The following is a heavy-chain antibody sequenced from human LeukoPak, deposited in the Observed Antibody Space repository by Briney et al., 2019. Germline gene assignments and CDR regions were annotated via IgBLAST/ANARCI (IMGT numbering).Heavy chain of an antibody. J-gene: IGHJ4*02. CDR1: GFTFSTYA. CDR2: ITGSADRT. CDR3: ARPQVVVLNPFDY. Sequence: GGSLRLSCAASGFTFSTYAMSWVRQAPGKGLEWVSAITGSADRTHYADSVKGRFTISRDNSKNIVYLQMNSLGAKDTAVCFCARPQVVVLNPFDYWGQGTLVTVSS. D-gene: IGHD3-10*01. V-gene: IGHV3-23*01.